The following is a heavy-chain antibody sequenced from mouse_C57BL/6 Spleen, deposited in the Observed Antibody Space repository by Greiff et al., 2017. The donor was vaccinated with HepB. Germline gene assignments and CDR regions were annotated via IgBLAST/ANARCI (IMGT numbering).Heavy chain of an antibody. J-gene: IGHJ3*01. CDR2: INPNNGGT. Sequence: EVQLQQSGPELVKPGASVKISCKASGYTFTDYYMNWVKQSHGKSLEWIGDINPNNGGTSYNQKFKGKATLTVDKSSSTAYMELRSLTSEDSAVYYCARHYYGSRYVPWFAYWGQGTLFTVSA. V-gene: IGHV1-26*01. D-gene: IGHD1-1*01. CDR1: GYTFTDYY. CDR3: ARHYYGSRYVPWFAY.